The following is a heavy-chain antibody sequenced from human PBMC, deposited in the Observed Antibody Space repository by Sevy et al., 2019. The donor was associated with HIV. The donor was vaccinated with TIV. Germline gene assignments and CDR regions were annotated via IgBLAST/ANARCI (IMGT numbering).Heavy chain of an antibody. Sequence: GGSLRLSCAASGFTFSSYAMHWVRQAPGKGLEWVAVISYDGSNKYYADSVKGRFTISRDNSKNMLYLQMNSLRAEDTAVYYCARRCYDYVWGSYRSRGWFDPWGQGTLVTVSS. CDR1: GFTFSSYA. D-gene: IGHD3-16*02. J-gene: IGHJ5*02. CDR3: ARRCYDYVWGSYRSRGWFDP. V-gene: IGHV3-30-3*01. CDR2: ISYDGSNK.